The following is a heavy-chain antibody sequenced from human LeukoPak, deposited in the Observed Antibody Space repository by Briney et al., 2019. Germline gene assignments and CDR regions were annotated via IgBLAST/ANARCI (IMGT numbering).Heavy chain of an antibody. V-gene: IGHV1-2*02. D-gene: IGHD6-19*01. CDR1: GYTFTAYY. Sequence: ASVKVSCKASGYTFTAYYMHWVRQAPGQGLEWMGWINPNSGGTNYAQKFQDRVTMTRDTSISTAYMELNRLRSDDTAVYYCATALLNGYSSGWYSFDYWGQGTLVTVSS. J-gene: IGHJ4*02. CDR3: ATALLNGYSSGWYSFDY. CDR2: INPNSGGT.